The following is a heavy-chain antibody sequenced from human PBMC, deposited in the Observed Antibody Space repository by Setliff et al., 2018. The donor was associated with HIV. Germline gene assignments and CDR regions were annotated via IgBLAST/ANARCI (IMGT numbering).Heavy chain of an antibody. CDR3: AKGAGWELPMDHDAFDI. J-gene: IGHJ3*02. CDR2: ISYDGSNK. Sequence: SCAASGFTFSSYGMHWVRQAPGKGLEWVAVISYDGSNKYYADSVKGRFTISRDNSKNTLYLQMNSLRAEDTAVYYCAKGAGWELPMDHDAFDIWGQGTMVTVSS. CDR1: GFTFSSYG. D-gene: IGHD1-26*01. V-gene: IGHV3-30*18.